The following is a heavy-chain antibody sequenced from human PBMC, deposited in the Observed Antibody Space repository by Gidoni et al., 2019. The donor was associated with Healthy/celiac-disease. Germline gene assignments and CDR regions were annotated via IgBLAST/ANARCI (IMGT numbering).Heavy chain of an antibody. CDR1: GFTFSSYG. J-gene: IGHJ4*02. Sequence: QVQLVESGGGVVQPRRSLRLSCAASGFTFSSYGMHWVRQAPGKGLEWVAVIWYDGSNKYYADSVKGRFTISRDNSKNTLYLQMNSLRAEDTAVYYCAQDTAMVWALGYWGQGTLVTVCS. V-gene: IGHV3-33*01. D-gene: IGHD5-18*01. CDR2: IWYDGSNK. CDR3: AQDTAMVWALGY.